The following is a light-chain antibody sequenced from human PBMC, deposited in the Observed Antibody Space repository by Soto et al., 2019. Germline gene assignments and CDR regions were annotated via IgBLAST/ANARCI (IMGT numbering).Light chain of an antibody. CDR3: QTWGTGIHWV. J-gene: IGLJ3*02. CDR2: LNSDGSH. V-gene: IGLV4-69*01. CDR1: SGHSSYA. Sequence: QSVLTQSPSASASLGASVKLTCTLSSGHSSYAIAWHQQQPEKGPRYLMKLNSDGSHSKGDGFPDRFSGSSSGAERYLTISSLQSEDEADYYCQTWGTGIHWVFGGGTKLTVL.